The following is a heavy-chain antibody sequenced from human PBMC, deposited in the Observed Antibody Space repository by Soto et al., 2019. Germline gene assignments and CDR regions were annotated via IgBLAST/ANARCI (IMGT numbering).Heavy chain of an antibody. D-gene: IGHD3-3*01. Sequence: LRLSCAASGFTFSSYGMHWVRQAPGKGLEWVAVIWYDGSNKYYADSVKGRFTISRDNSKNTLYLQMNSLRAEDTAVYYCARDPPLSDFWSGSGVGGGMDVWGQGTTVTVSS. CDR1: GFTFSSYG. J-gene: IGHJ6*02. V-gene: IGHV3-33*01. CDR2: IWYDGSNK. CDR3: ARDPPLSDFWSGSGVGGGMDV.